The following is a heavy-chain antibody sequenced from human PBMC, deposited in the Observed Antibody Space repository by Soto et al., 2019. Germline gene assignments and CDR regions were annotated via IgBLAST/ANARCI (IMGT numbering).Heavy chain of an antibody. V-gene: IGHV3-30-3*01. CDR2: ISYDGSNK. D-gene: IGHD2-15*01. Sequence: VGSLRLSCAASGFTFSSYAMHWVRQAPGKGLEWVAVISYDGSNKYYADSVKGRFTISRDNSKNTLYLQMNSLRAEDTAVYYCARDVGYCSGGSCYFNYFDYWGQGTLVTVSS. CDR3: ARDVGYCSGGSCYFNYFDY. CDR1: GFTFSSYA. J-gene: IGHJ4*02.